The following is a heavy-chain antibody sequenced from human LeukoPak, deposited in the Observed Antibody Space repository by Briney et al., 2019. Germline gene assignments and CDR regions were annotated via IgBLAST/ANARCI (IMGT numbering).Heavy chain of an antibody. Sequence: GASVKVSCKASGYTFTSYGISWVRQAPGQGLEWMGWISAYNGNTDYAQKLQGRVTMTTDTSTSTAYMELRSLRSDDTAVYYCARESVVVTGHYYYYYMDVWGKGTTVTVSS. CDR2: ISAYNGNT. CDR3: ARESVVVTGHYYYYYMDV. D-gene: IGHD2-21*02. CDR1: GYTFTSYG. V-gene: IGHV1-18*01. J-gene: IGHJ6*03.